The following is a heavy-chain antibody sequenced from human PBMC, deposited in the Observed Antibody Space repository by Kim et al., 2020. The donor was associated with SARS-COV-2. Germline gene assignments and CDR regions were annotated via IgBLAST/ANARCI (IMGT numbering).Heavy chain of an antibody. Sequence: GGSLRLSCAASGFTFDDYAMHWVRQAPGKGLEWVSGISWNSGSIGYADSVKGRFTISRDNAKNSLYLQMNSLRAEDTALYYCAKENWAAAFSGDYYFDY. J-gene: IGHJ4*01. CDR2: ISWNSGSI. D-gene: IGHD6-13*01. CDR1: GFTFDDYA. CDR3: AKENWAAAFSGDYYFDY. V-gene: IGHV3-9*01.